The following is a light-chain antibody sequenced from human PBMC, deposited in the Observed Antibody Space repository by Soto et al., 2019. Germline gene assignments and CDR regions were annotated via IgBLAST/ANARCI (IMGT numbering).Light chain of an antibody. CDR1: QGIRTD. Sequence: AVQLTQSPSSLSASVGDRVTITCRASQGIRTDLGWYQQSPGKAPKVLIVGASTLQSGVPSRFSGSGSGTDFTLTISSLQPEDFALYYCQQYGPSLITFGQGTRLEIK. J-gene: IGKJ5*01. V-gene: IGKV1-6*01. CDR2: GAS. CDR3: QQYGPSLIT.